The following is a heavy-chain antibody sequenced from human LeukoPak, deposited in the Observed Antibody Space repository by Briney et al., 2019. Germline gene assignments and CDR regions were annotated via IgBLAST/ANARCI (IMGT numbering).Heavy chain of an antibody. Sequence: GGSLRLSCAASGFTFSSYGMHWVRQAPGKGLEWVAVISYDGSNKYYADSVKGRFTISRDNSKNTLYLQMNSLRAEDTAVYYCAKGDEIYYYDSSGWSSFDYWGQGTLATVSS. D-gene: IGHD3-22*01. CDR1: GFTFSSYG. J-gene: IGHJ4*02. CDR2: ISYDGSNK. CDR3: AKGDEIYYYDSSGWSSFDY. V-gene: IGHV3-30*18.